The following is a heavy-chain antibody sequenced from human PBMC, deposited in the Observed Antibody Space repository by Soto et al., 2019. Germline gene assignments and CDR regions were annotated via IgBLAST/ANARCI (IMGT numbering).Heavy chain of an antibody. CDR2: IKADGTDK. CDR3: ERDRVTQLGYYGMDV. J-gene: IGHJ6*02. D-gene: IGHD2-2*01. Sequence: GGSLRLSCLASGFTFNKYWMTWVRQTPGKGLEWVAQIKADGTDKYYADSVKGRFTISRDNSKNSLYLQMNSLTVEDTAVYFCERDRVTQLGYYGMDVWGQGTTVNVSS. V-gene: IGHV3-7*01. CDR1: GFTFNKYW.